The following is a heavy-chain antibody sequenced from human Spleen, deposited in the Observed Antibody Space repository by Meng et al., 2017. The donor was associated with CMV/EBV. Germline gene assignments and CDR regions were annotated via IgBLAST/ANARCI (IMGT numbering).Heavy chain of an antibody. CDR1: GFIFGDYD. CDR2: ITTKPYGGTT. J-gene: IGHJ4*02. Sequence: GGSLRLSCTASGFIFGDYDISWVRQAPGKGLEWVGFITTKPYGGTTEYAASVKGRFTISRDDSKSIAYLQMDSLKTEDSGVYYCSSRPSLHTLSPTIYWGQGTLVTVSS. V-gene: IGHV3-49*04. D-gene: IGHD2-2*02. CDR3: SSRPSLHTLSPTIY.